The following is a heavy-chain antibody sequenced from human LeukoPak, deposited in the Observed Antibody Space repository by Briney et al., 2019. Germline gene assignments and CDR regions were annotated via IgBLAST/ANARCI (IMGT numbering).Heavy chain of an antibody. J-gene: IGHJ5*02. CDR2: VNRVGYT. Sequence: PPETLSLTCAVHGASFTGYSWSWIRQPPGKGLEWIGEVNRVGYTNYNPSLKSRVTISIDTSTTQFSLRLTSVTVADTAVYFCARERVVSDYNWFDPWGQGTLVTVSS. V-gene: IGHV4-34*01. CDR1: GASFTGYS. CDR3: ARERVVSDYNWFDP. D-gene: IGHD6-25*01.